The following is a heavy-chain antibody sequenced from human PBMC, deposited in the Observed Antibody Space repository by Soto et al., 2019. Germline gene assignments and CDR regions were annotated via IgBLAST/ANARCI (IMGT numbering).Heavy chain of an antibody. CDR2: VAQSGYI. CDR1: SGSITSSLW. V-gene: IGHV4-4*02. Sequence: QVQLQESGPGLVKPSGTLSLTCTVSSGSITSSLWWSWVRQSPGKGLEWIGEVAQSGYIRSIPSLKSRLTRSLDKSTNRFSLRLTSVTAADTAVYYCARNRYGGYDFDSWGQGSLVTVSS. D-gene: IGHD5-12*01. CDR3: ARNRYGGYDFDS. J-gene: IGHJ4*02.